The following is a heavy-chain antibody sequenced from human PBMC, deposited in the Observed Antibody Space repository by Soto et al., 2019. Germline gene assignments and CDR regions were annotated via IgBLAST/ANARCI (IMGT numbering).Heavy chain of an antibody. CDR2: TYYRSKWYN. D-gene: IGHD3-3*01. J-gene: IGHJ4*02. V-gene: IGHV6-1*01. CDR1: GDSFSSNSAA. Sequence: SQTLSLTCAISGDSFSSNSAAWNWIRQSPSRGLEWLGRTYYRSKWYNDHAVSVKSRITINPDTYKNQFSLQLNSVTPEDTAVYYCARARGDFWSGYYPRIDYWGQGTLVTVSS. CDR3: ARARGDFWSGYYPRIDY.